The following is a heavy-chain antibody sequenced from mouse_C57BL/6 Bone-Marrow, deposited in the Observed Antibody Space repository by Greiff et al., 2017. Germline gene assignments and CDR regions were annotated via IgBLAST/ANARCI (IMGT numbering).Heavy chain of an antibody. V-gene: IGHV1-50*01. D-gene: IGHD1-1*01. CDR2: IDPSASYT. J-gene: IGHJ4*01. CDR1: GYTFTSYW. Sequence: QVQLQQPGAELVKPGASVKLSCKASGYTFTSYWMQWVKQRPGQGLEWIGEIDPSASYTNYNQKFKGKATLTVDTSSSTAYMQLSSLTSEDSAVYYCARVYYGSSYAMDYWGQGTSVTVSS. CDR3: ARVYYGSSYAMDY.